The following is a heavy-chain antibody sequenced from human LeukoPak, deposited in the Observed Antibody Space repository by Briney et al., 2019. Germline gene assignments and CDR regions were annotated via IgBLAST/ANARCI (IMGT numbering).Heavy chain of an antibody. D-gene: IGHD2-2*01. CDR3: ARDLGQYQLLHP. J-gene: IGHJ5*02. V-gene: IGHV4-61*08. CDR2: IYYSGST. CDR1: GGSISSGGYY. Sequence: PSETLSLTCTVSGGSISSGGYYWSWIRQHPGKGLEWIGYIYYSGSTNYNPSLKSRVTISVDTSKNQFSLKLSSVTAADTAVYYCARDLGQYQLLHPWGQGTLVTVSS.